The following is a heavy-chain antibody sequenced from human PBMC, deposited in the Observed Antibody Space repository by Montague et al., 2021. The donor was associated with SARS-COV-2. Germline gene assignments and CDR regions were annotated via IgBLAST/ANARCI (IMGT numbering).Heavy chain of an antibody. CDR2: ISSGGNK. Sequence: SLRLSCAASGFTFSTYAMNWVRQAPGKGPEWVSGISSGGNKHHADSVKGRFTISRDDSRNTLYLQMHSLRAEDTAIYYCAKNFPGQFYFDDWGQGTLVAVSS. V-gene: IGHV3-23*01. CDR3: AKNFPGQFYFDD. CDR1: GFTFSTYA. J-gene: IGHJ4*02. D-gene: IGHD2/OR15-2a*01.